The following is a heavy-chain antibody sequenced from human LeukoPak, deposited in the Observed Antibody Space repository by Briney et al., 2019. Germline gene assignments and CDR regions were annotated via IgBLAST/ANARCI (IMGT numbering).Heavy chain of an antibody. D-gene: IGHD6-13*01. Sequence: GGSLRLSCAASGFTFSSYGMHWVRQAPGKGLEWVAVISYDGSNKYYADSVKGRFTISRDNSKNTLYLQMNSLRAEDTAVYYCAKDRLVAAAGTDPVRSKDLCDYWGQGTLVTVSS. CDR2: ISYDGSNK. V-gene: IGHV3-30*18. J-gene: IGHJ4*02. CDR3: AKDRLVAAAGTDPVRSKDLCDY. CDR1: GFTFSSYG.